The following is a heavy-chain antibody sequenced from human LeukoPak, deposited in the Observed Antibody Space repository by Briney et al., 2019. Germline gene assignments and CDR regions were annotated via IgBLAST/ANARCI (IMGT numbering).Heavy chain of an antibody. CDR1: GFTFSIYT. V-gene: IGHV3-30*04. CDR3: ARGQREQWLITATDY. Sequence: GGSLRLSCAASGFTFSIYTIHWVRQAPGKGLEWVAVISYDGNNKYYADSVKGRFTISRDNSENTLYLQVNSLRAEDTAIYYCARGQREQWLITATDYWGQGTLVTVSS. D-gene: IGHD6-19*01. CDR2: ISYDGNNK. J-gene: IGHJ4*02.